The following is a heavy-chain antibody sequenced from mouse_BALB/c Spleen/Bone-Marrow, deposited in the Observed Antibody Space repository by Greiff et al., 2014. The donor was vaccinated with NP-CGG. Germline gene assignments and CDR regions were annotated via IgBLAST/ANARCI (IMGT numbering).Heavy chain of an antibody. CDR3: ARDRGVQGYAMDY. CDR1: GFTFSDYY. CDR2: TSDGGSYT. D-gene: IGHD2-14*01. Sequence: EVKVEESGGGLVKPGGSLKLSCAASGFTFSDYYMYWVRQTPEKRLEWVATTSDGGSYTYYPDSVKGRFTISRDVAKNNLYLQMSSLKSEDTAMYYCARDRGVQGYAMDYWGQGTSVTVSS. V-gene: IGHV5-4*02. J-gene: IGHJ4*01.